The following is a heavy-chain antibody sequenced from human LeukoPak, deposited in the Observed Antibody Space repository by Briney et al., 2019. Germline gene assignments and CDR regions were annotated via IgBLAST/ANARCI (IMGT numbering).Heavy chain of an antibody. V-gene: IGHV3-66*01. CDR3: ARDRPYGGKGDFDY. Sequence: GGSLRLSCAASGFTFGNYAMSWVRQAPGKGLEWVSVIHNDGSTYYADSVKGRFIISRDNSKNTLYLQMNSLRAEDTAVYYCARDRPYGGKGDFDYWGQGTLVTVSS. D-gene: IGHD4-23*01. CDR2: IHNDGST. J-gene: IGHJ4*02. CDR1: GFTFGNYA.